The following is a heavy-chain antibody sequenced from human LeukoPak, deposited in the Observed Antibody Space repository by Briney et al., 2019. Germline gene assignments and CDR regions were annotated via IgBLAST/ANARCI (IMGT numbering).Heavy chain of an antibody. CDR3: ARGARAILRFLEWLLF. J-gene: IGHJ4*02. V-gene: IGHV1-2*02. CDR1: GYTFTGYY. Sequence: ASVKVSCKASGYTFTGYYMHWVRQAPGQGLEWMGWINPNSGGTNYAQKFQGRVTMTGDTSISTAYMELSRLRSDDTAVYYCARGARAILRFLEWLLFWGQGTLVTVSS. D-gene: IGHD3-3*01. CDR2: INPNSGGT.